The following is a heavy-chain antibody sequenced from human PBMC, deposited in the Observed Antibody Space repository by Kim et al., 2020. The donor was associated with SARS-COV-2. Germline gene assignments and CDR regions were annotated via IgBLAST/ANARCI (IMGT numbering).Heavy chain of an antibody. CDR3: AKDRGSLDTSMSY. CDR2: ISHDGTTK. D-gene: IGHD5-18*01. CDR1: GFTFSSFG. V-gene: IGHV3-30*18. J-gene: IGHJ4*02. Sequence: GGSLRLSCVASGFTFSSFGMHWVRQAPGKGLEWVAVISHDGTTKYYVDSVTGRFTISRDNSRNTLYLQMNSLRPEDTAIYYCAKDRGSLDTSMSYWGQGT.